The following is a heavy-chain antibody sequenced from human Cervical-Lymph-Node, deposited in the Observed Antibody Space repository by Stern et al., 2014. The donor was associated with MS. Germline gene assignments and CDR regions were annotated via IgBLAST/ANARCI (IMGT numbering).Heavy chain of an antibody. Sequence: EVQLEESGGGLVQPGGSLRLSCAASEFTFSAYSMTWVRQAPEKGLEWDSTIISSGGITSYADSVKGRFTISRDNSKNTLTLQMKSLRAEDTAVYFCAKVAYSGNALDYWGQGTLVTVSS. V-gene: IGHV3-23*04. D-gene: IGHD4-23*01. CDR3: AKVAYSGNALDY. CDR1: EFTFSAYS. CDR2: IISSGGIT. J-gene: IGHJ4*02.